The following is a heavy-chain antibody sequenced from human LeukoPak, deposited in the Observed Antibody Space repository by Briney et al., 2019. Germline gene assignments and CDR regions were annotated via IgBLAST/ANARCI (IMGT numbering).Heavy chain of an antibody. CDR1: RLTFNSLTFASYA. V-gene: IGHV3-23*01. Sequence: HTGGSLRLSCEASRLTFNSLTFASYALSWVRQAPGKGLEWVSAISGSGGSTYYADSVKGRFTIPRDNSKNTLYLQRNSLRAEDTGVYYCARRYPNNDAFDIWGQGTMVTVSS. CDR3: ARRYPNNDAFDI. J-gene: IGHJ3*02. D-gene: IGHD1/OR15-1a*01. CDR2: ISGSGGST.